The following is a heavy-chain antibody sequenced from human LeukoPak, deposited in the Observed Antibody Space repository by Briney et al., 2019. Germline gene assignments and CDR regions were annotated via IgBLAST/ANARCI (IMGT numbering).Heavy chain of an antibody. CDR2: ISSTSNYI. CDR1: GFTFSTYA. Sequence: GGSLRLSCAASGFTFSTYAISWVRQAPGKGLEWVSCISSTSNYIFYADSVRGRFTISRDNAKNSLYLQMDSLRAEDTAVYYCARAGYCSSTSCSTLYNWNLGYMDVWGKGTTVTVSS. D-gene: IGHD2-2*01. V-gene: IGHV3-21*01. CDR3: ARAGYCSSTSCSTLYNWNLGYMDV. J-gene: IGHJ6*03.